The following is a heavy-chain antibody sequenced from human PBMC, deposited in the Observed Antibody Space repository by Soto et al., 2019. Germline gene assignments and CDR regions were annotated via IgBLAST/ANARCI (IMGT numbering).Heavy chain of an antibody. D-gene: IGHD3-22*01. Sequence: ASVKVSCKASGYTFTGYYMHWVRQAPGQGLEWMGWINPNSGGTNYAQKFQGWVTMTRDTSISTAYMELSRLRSDDTAVYYCARDGDYYDSSGYHYWGQGTLVTV. CDR2: INPNSGGT. CDR3: ARDGDYYDSSGYHY. V-gene: IGHV1-2*04. J-gene: IGHJ4*02. CDR1: GYTFTGYY.